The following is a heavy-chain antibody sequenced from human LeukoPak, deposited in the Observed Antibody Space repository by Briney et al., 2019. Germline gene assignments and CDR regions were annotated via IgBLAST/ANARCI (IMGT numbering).Heavy chain of an antibody. D-gene: IGHD3-22*01. V-gene: IGHV4-4*09. CDR3: ASSGYYHDAFDI. CDR1: GASISRHY. CDR2: TSASGRT. J-gene: IGHJ3*02. Sequence: SETLSLTCIVSGASISRHYWSWIRQSPGKGLGWIGYTSASGRTNYNPALKSRVTISGDTSKNQFSLRLTSVTAADTAVYYCASSGYYHDAFDIWGQGTMVTVSS.